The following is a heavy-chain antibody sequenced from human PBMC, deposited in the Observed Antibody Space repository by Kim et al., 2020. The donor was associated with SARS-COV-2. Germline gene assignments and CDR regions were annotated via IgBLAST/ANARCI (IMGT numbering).Heavy chain of an antibody. CDR3: ARGRNSAFDY. V-gene: IGHV6-1*01. D-gene: IGHD1-26*01. J-gene: IGHJ4*02. CDR1: GDRVSSNGVA. Sequence: SQTLSLTCAISGDRVSSNGVAWNWIRQSPSRGLEWLGRTYYGSKWYNDYALSVKRRIIINADTSKNQFSLQLNSVTPEDTAVYYCARGRNSAFDYWGRGSLVTVSS. CDR2: TYYGSKWYN.